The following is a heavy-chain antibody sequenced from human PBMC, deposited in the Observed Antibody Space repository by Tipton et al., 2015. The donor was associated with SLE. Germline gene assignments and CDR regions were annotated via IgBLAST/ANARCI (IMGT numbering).Heavy chain of an antibody. CDR2: IYTSGST. D-gene: IGHD7-27*01. CDR1: GGSISSGSYY. V-gene: IGHV4-61*09. CDR3: ARVTGEEGY. Sequence: TLSLTCTVSGGSISSGSYYWSWIRQPAGKGLEWIGYIYTSGSTNYNPSLKSRLTISVDTSKNQFSLKLSSVTAADTAVYYCARVTGEEGYWGQGTLGTVSS. J-gene: IGHJ4*02.